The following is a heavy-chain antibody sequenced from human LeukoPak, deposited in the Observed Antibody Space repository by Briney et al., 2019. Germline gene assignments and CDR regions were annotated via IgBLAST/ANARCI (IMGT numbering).Heavy chain of an antibody. Sequence: AGGSLRLSCAASGFTFSSYVMNWVRQAPGKGLEWVSVISGGGGSTYYAGSVKGRFTISRDNSKNTLFLQMNSLRAEDTAVYYCAKGGYCSSTSCYVGWFDPWGQGTLVTVSS. CDR2: ISGGGGST. D-gene: IGHD2-2*01. CDR3: AKGGYCSSTSCYVGWFDP. V-gene: IGHV3-23*01. CDR1: GFTFSSYV. J-gene: IGHJ5*02.